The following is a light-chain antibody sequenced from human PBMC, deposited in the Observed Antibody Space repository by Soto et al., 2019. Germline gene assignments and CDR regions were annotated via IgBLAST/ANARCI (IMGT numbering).Light chain of an antibody. V-gene: IGLV2-14*01. CDR2: DVS. Sequence: QSALTQPASVSGSPGQSIAISCTGTSSDVGGYNYVSWYQQHPGKAPKLMIYDVSNRPSGVSNRFSGSTSGNTASLTISGLQAEDEADYYCSSYTSSTTYVFGPGTKVTVL. CDR3: SSYTSSTTYV. J-gene: IGLJ1*01. CDR1: SSDVGGYNY.